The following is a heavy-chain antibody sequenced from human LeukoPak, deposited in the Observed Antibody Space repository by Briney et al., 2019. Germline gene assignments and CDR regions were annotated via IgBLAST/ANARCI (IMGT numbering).Heavy chain of an antibody. CDR1: GGSFSGYY. CDR3: AREPITSGGNDAFDI. CDR2: INHSGST. J-gene: IGHJ3*02. V-gene: IGHV4-34*01. D-gene: IGHD3-16*01. Sequence: SETLSLTCAVYGGSFSGYYWSWIRQPPGKGLEWIGEINHSGSTNYNPSLKSRVTISVDTSKNQFSLKLNSVTAADTAVFYCAREPITSGGNDAFDIWGQGTMVTVSS.